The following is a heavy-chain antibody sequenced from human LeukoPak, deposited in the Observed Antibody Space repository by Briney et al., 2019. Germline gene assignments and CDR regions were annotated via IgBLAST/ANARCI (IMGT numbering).Heavy chain of an antibody. CDR3: AKDPGDYYPDWFDP. J-gene: IGHJ5*02. Sequence: GGSLRLSCAASGFTFSSYAMRWVRQAPGKGLEWVSAISGSGGNTYYADSVKGRFTISRENSKNTLYLQMNSLRAEDTAVYYCAKDPGDYYPDWFDPWGQGTLVTVSS. CDR2: ISGSGGNT. D-gene: IGHD1-26*01. V-gene: IGHV3-23*01. CDR1: GFTFSSYA.